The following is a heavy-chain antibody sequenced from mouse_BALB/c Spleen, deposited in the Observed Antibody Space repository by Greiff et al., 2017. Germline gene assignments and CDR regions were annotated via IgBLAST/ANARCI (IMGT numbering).Heavy chain of an antibody. V-gene: IGHV6-6*02. CDR3: TRDGYYWYFDV. D-gene: IGHD2-3*01. CDR2: IRLKSNNYAT. Sequence: DVQLVESGGGLVQPGGSMKLSCVASGFTFSNYWMNWVRQSPEKGLEWVAEIRLKSNNYATHYAESVKGRFTISRDDSKSSVYLQMNNLRAEDTGIYYCTRDGYYWYFDVWGAGTTVTVSS. J-gene: IGHJ1*01. CDR1: GFTFSNYW.